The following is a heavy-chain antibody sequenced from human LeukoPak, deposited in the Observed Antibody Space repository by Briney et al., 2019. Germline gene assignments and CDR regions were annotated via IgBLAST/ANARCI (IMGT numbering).Heavy chain of an antibody. CDR1: GFTFNSYN. J-gene: IGHJ4*02. CDR3: ARDLGGTILTPYYDY. V-gene: IGHV3-21*01. Sequence: PGGSLRLSCAASGFTFNSYNMNWVRQAPGKGLEWVSSITSSSTYMYYADSVKGRFTISRDNARNSLYLQMNSLRAEDTAVYYCARDLGGTILTPYYDYWGQGTLVTVSS. CDR2: ITSSSTYM. D-gene: IGHD3-9*01.